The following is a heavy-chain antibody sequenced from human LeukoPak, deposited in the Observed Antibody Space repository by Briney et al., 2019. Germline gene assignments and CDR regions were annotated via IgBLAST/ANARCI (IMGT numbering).Heavy chain of an antibody. J-gene: IGHJ4*02. V-gene: IGHV4-39*01. D-gene: IGHD1-26*01. Sequence: PSENLSLTCTVSGGSISSSSYYWGWIRQPPGKGLEWIGSIYGSGKTYYNPSLKSRVTISGDTSKNQFSLKLSSVTAADTAMFYCARGGIVGDTTHTPFDYWGQGTLVTVSS. CDR1: GGSISSSSYY. CDR2: IYGSGKT. CDR3: ARGGIVGDTTHTPFDY.